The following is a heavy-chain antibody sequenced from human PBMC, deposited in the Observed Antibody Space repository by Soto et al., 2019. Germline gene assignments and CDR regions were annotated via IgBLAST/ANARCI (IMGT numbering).Heavy chain of an antibody. CDR3: ARVVPESSGWFFAFDI. J-gene: IGHJ3*02. CDR2: ISAYNGNT. Sequence: QVQLVQSGAEVKKPGASVKVSCKASGYTFTSYGISWVRQAPGQGLEWMGWISAYNGNTNYAQKLQGRVTMTTEITRSKAYMELRSLRSDDTAVYYCARVVPESSGWFFAFDIWGQGTMVTVSS. D-gene: IGHD6-19*01. V-gene: IGHV1-18*01. CDR1: GYTFTSYG.